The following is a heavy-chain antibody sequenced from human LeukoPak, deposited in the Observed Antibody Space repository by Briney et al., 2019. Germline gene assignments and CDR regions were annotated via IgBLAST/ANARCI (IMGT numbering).Heavy chain of an antibody. J-gene: IGHJ3*02. CDR3: ARARYVNSFYAFDI. Sequence: SETLSLICTVSGGSISSDYWSWIRQPPGKGLEWIGYIYYSGTTNYSPSLKSRVTISVDTSKNQFSLKLSSVTAADTAVYYCARARYVNSFYAFDIWGQGTLVTVSS. V-gene: IGHV4-59*01. CDR1: GGSISSDY. D-gene: IGHD3-9*01. CDR2: IYYSGTT.